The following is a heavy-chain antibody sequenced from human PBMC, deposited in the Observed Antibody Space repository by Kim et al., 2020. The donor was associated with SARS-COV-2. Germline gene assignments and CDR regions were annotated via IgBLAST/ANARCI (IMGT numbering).Heavy chain of an antibody. V-gene: IGHV4-34*01. J-gene: IGHJ4*02. Sequence: YNPSLKSRVTISVDTSKNQFSLKLSSVTAADTAVYYCARIPKKFGELLSIWGQGTLVTVSS. CDR3: ARIPKKFGELLSI. D-gene: IGHD3-10*01.